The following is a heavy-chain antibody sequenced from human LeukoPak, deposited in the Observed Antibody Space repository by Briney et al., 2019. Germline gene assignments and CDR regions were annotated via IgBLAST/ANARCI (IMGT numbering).Heavy chain of an antibody. D-gene: IGHD2-15*01. CDR1: GFTFSKDD. CDR3: TKEFCGSRAACAGGSYYDF. CDR2: IGGTGDT. V-gene: IGHV3-13*01. Sequence: GGSLRLSCAASGFTFSKDDFHWVRQAPGKGLEGVAAIGGTGDTYYADSVKGRFTISREDAANSLYLQMRSLGAGDTALYYCTKEFCGSRAACAGGSYYDFRGRGALVTVSS. J-gene: IGHJ2*01.